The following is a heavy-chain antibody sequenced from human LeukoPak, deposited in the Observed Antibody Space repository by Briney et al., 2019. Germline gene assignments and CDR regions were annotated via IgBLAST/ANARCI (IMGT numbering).Heavy chain of an antibody. CDR2: ISGSGGSA. J-gene: IGHJ4*02. CDR1: GFTFSNYI. Sequence: PGGSLRLSCAASGFTFSNYIMNWVRQAPGKGLAWVSGISGSGGSAHYADSVKGRFTISRDNSKNTLYLQMNSLRAEDTAVYYCAKDGESYDFWSGYLFDYWGQGTLVTVSS. D-gene: IGHD3-3*01. V-gene: IGHV3-23*01. CDR3: AKDGESYDFWSGYLFDY.